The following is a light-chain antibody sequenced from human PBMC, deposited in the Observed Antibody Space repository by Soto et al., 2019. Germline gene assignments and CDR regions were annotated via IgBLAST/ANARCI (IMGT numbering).Light chain of an antibody. Sequence: DIVMTQSPDSLAVSLGERATINCKSSQSVLYSSNNKNYLVWYQQKPGQPPKLLIYWASTWESGVPDRFSGSGSGTDFTLTISSLQAEDVAVYYCQQYYSTPYTFGQGTKLEIK. J-gene: IGKJ2*01. CDR1: QSVLYSSNNKNY. V-gene: IGKV4-1*01. CDR3: QQYYSTPYT. CDR2: WAS.